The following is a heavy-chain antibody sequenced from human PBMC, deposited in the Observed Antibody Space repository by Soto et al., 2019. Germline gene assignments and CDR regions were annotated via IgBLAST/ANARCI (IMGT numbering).Heavy chain of an antibody. J-gene: IGHJ4*02. CDR3: ARERELSYDILTGFPFDY. Sequence: ASVKVSCKASGYTFTSYYMHWVRQAPGQGLEWMGRISANNGSTSYAQKLQGRVTMTRDTSTSTAYMELRSLRSDDTAVYYCARERELSYDILTGFPFDYWGQGTLVTVPQ. V-gene: IGHV1-18*04. D-gene: IGHD3-9*01. CDR1: GYTFTSYY. CDR2: ISANNGST.